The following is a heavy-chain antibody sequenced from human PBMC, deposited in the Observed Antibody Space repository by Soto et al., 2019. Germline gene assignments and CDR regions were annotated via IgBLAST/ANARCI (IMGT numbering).Heavy chain of an antibody. CDR1: GGSISSSNW. J-gene: IGHJ1*01. D-gene: IGHD3-22*01. Sequence: SETLSLTCAVSGGSISSSNWWSWVRQPPGKGLEWIGEIYHSGSTNYNPSLKSRVTISVDKSKNQFSLKLSSVTAADTAVYYCASLGYFYDSSGYYQFFHHWGQGTLVPVSS. CDR2: IYHSGST. CDR3: ASLGYFYDSSGYYQFFHH. V-gene: IGHV4-4*02.